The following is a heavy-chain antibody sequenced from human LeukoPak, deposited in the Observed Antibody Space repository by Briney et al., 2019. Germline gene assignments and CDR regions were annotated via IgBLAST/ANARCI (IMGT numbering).Heavy chain of an antibody. D-gene: IGHD6-19*01. J-gene: IGHJ4*02. CDR3: AKVGIEQWLTQGQFFDY. CDR2: ISSNGDST. V-gene: IGHV3-23*01. Sequence: GGSLRLSCAASGFTFSTYGMSWVRQAPGKGLEWVSRISSNGDSTNYADSVKGRFTISRDNSKNTLYLQMNSLRAEDTAVYYCAKVGIEQWLTQGQFFDYWGQGTLVTVPS. CDR1: GFTFSTYG.